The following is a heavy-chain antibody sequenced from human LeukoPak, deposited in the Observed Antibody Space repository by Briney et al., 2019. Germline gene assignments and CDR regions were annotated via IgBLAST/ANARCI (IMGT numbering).Heavy chain of an antibody. V-gene: IGHV4-59*08. CDR2: IYYSGST. J-gene: IGHJ3*02. Sequence: PSETLSLTCTVSGDSISSYYWSWIRQPPGKGLEWIGYIYYSGSTEHNPSLKSRVTMSLDTSKNQFSLKLSSVTAADTAVYYCARHCPPNCKHTFDIWGQGTVVTVSS. CDR1: GDSISSYY. D-gene: IGHD1-1*01. CDR3: ARHCPPNCKHTFDI.